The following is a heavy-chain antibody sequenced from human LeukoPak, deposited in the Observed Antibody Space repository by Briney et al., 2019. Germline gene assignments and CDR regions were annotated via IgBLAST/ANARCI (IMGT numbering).Heavy chain of an antibody. CDR2: ISAYNGNT. Sequence: GASVKVSCKASGYTFTSYGISWVRQAPGQGLEWMGWISAYNGNTNYAQKLQGRVTMTTDTSTSTAYMELRSLRSDDTAVYYCARVRYYYDSSGQDYWGQGTLVTVSS. D-gene: IGHD3-22*01. CDR1: GYTFTSYG. V-gene: IGHV1-18*01. CDR3: ARVRYYYDSSGQDY. J-gene: IGHJ4*02.